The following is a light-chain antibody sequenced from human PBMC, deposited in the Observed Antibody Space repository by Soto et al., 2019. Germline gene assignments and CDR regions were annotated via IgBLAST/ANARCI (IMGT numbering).Light chain of an antibody. J-gene: IGLJ3*02. V-gene: IGLV2-11*01. CDR3: CSFSGTSNFWV. Sequence: QSALTQPRSVSGSPGQSVTISCTGTNSDIGGYNYVSWYQQHPGKAPKVMIYDVTRRPSGVPDRFSGSKSGNTASLTISGLQAEDEADYYCCSFSGTSNFWVFGGGTKLTVL. CDR1: NSDIGGYNY. CDR2: DVT.